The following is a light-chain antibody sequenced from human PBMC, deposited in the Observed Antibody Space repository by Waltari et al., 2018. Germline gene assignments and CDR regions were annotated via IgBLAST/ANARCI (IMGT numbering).Light chain of an antibody. V-gene: IGKV1-5*03. CDR2: KAS. CDR3: QQYNSYSLLT. J-gene: IGKJ4*01. CDR1: QSISNW. Sequence: DIQMTQSPSTLSASVGDRFTIPCRASQSISNWLAWYQQKPGKDPKLLIYKASTLESGVPSRFSGSGSGTEFTLTISSLQPDDFATYYCQQYNSYSLLTFGGGTKVEIK.